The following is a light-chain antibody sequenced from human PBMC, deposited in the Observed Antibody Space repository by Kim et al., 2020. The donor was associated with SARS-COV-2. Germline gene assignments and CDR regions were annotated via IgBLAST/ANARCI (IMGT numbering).Light chain of an antibody. Sequence: APGKTARITCGGNNIGSKSVHWCQQKPGQAPVLVIFYDTDRPSGIPERFSGSNSANTATLTISRVEAGDEADYYCQVWDSSSYQVVFGGGTQLTVL. CDR3: QVWDSSSYQVV. V-gene: IGLV3-21*04. CDR1: NIGSKS. CDR2: YDT. J-gene: IGLJ2*01.